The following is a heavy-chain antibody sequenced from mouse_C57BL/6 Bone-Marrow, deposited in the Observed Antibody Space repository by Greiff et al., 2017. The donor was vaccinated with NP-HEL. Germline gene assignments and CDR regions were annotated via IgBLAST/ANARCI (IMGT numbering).Heavy chain of an antibody. D-gene: IGHD2-5*01. Sequence: VKLQQPGAELVKPGASVKMSCKASGYTFTSYWITWVKQRPGQGLEWIGDIYPGSGSTNYNEKFKSKATLTVDTSSSTAYMQLSSLTSEDSAVYYCATYYSNYWDCEVWGTGTTVTVSS. CDR3: ATYYSNYWDCEV. V-gene: IGHV1-55*01. J-gene: IGHJ1*03. CDR1: GYTFTSYW. CDR2: IYPGSGST.